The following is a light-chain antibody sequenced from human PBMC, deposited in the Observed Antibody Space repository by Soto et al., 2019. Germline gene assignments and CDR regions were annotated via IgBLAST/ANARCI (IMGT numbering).Light chain of an antibody. CDR2: GAS. V-gene: IGKV3-20*01. Sequence: EIVLTQSPGTLSLSPGERATLSCRASQSVSSNYLAWYQQKPGQAPRLLIYGASNRATGIPDRFSGSGSGTDFALTISRLEPDDFAVYYCQQYGNSPTTFGQGTKVEIK. CDR3: QQYGNSPTT. CDR1: QSVSSNY. J-gene: IGKJ1*01.